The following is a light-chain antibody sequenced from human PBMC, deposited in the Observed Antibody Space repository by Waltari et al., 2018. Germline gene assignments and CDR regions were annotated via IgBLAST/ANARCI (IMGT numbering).Light chain of an antibody. CDR1: QSLVHSDGNTY. CDR3: MQATQVPLT. V-gene: IGKV2-24*01. CDR2: KSS. J-gene: IGKJ4*01. Sequence: DLVMTQIPLASPVTLGQPASISCRSSQSLVHSDGNTYLSWLQQRPGQPPILLILKSSNRLSGVPDRFSGSGAGTEFTLKISRVETEDVGVYCCMQATQVPLTFGGGTKVEIK.